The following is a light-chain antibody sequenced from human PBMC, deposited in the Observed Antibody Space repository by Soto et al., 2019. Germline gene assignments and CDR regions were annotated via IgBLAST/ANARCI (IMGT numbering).Light chain of an antibody. CDR2: GAS. V-gene: IGKV3D-20*02. CDR3: QQRGNWIT. CDR1: QSVSSKY. J-gene: IGKJ5*01. Sequence: DIVLTQSPGTLSLSPGERATLSCRASQSVSSKYLAWYQQKPGQAPRVLIYGASIRATGIPERFSGGGSGTDFTLTITRLEPEDFAVYYCQQRGNWITFGQGTRLEIK.